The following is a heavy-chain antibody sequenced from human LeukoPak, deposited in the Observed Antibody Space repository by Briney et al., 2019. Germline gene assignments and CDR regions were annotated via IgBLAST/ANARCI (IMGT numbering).Heavy chain of an antibody. CDR3: ARECFSGDSSGYYGY. J-gene: IGHJ4*02. CDR2: ISSRSSYT. D-gene: IGHD3-22*01. Sequence: GGSLRLSCAASGFTFSDYYMSWIRQAPGKGLEGVSYISSRSSYTNYAGSVKGRFTLSRDNAKNSLYLQMNSLRAEDTAVYYCARECFSGDSSGYYGYWGQGTMVTVSS. V-gene: IGHV3-11*06. CDR1: GFTFSDYY.